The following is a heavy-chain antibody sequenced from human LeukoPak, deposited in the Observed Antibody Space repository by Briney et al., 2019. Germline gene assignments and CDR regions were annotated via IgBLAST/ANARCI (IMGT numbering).Heavy chain of an antibody. V-gene: IGHV3-30-3*01. CDR2: ISYDGSNK. J-gene: IGHJ4*02. CDR1: GFTFSSYA. CDR3: ARDRGCSSTSCFSYFDY. Sequence: GRSLRLSCAASGFTFSSYAMHWVRQAPGKGLEWVAVISYDGSNKYYADSVKGRFTISRDNSKNTLYLQMNSLRAEDTAVYCCARDRGCSSTSCFSYFDYWGQGTLVTVSS. D-gene: IGHD2-2*01.